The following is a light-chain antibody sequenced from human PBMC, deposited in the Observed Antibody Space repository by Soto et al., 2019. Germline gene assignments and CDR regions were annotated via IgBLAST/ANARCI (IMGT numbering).Light chain of an antibody. CDR3: QQYKKWPWT. V-gene: IGKV3D-15*01. CDR2: GAS. J-gene: IGKJ1*01. Sequence: EIVMTQSPATLSVSPGERATLSCRASQSIGSNLAWYQQKPGQAPRLLISGASTRATGIPDRFSGSGSGTEFTLTITSLQSEDFAVYYCQQYKKWPWTFGQGTKVDIK. CDR1: QSIGSN.